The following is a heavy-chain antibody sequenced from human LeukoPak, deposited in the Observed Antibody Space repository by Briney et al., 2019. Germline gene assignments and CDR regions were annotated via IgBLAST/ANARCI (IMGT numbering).Heavy chain of an antibody. D-gene: IGHD2/OR15-2a*01. V-gene: IGHV3-21*01. CDR1: GFTFSTYT. CDR3: ARGKTSQNIVTRKTYNWFDP. CDR2: ISSSSDYI. Sequence: PGGSLRLSCAASGFTFSTYTMNWVRQAPGKGLEWVSSISSSSDYIYYADSMKGRFTISRDNAKNSLYLQMKSLRAEDTAVYYCARGKTSQNIVTRKTYNWFDPWGQGTLVTVSS. J-gene: IGHJ5*02.